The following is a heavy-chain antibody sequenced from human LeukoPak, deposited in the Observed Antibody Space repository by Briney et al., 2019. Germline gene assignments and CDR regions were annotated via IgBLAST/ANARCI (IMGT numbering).Heavy chain of an antibody. D-gene: IGHD3-10*01. J-gene: IGHJ4*02. CDR2: IIPIFGTA. CDR1: GGTFSSYA. CDR3: ASSKGGVASLLWFGELHY. Sequence: GASVKVSCKASGGTFSSYAISWVRQAPGQGLEWMGGIIPIFGTANYAQKFQGRVTITADESTSTAYMELSSLRSEDTAVYYCASSKGGVASLLWFGELHYWGQGTLVTVSS. V-gene: IGHV1-69*13.